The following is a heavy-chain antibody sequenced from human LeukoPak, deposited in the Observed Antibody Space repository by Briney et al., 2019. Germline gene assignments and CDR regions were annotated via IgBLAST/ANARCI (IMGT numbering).Heavy chain of an antibody. D-gene: IGHD3-10*01. CDR1: GGSVSSGSYY. V-gene: IGHV4-61*01. J-gene: IGHJ5*02. CDR3: ARGGDYYGSGTYYAFDP. Sequence: SETLSLTCSVSGGSVSSGSYYWSWIRQPPGKGLEWIGYISNSGTTNYNPSLKSRVTISVDTSKNQFSLKLTSVTAADTAVYYCARGGDYYGSGTYYAFDPWGQGTLVTVSS. CDR2: ISNSGTT.